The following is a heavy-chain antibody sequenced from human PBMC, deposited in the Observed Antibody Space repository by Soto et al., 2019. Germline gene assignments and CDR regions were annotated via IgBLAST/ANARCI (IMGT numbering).Heavy chain of an antibody. CDR3: ARERTGTTSMDV. V-gene: IGHV1-8*01. CDR1: GYTFTSYD. D-gene: IGHD1-1*01. J-gene: IGHJ6*02. Sequence: QLQLVQSGAEVKKPWASVKVSCKASGYTFTSYDINWVRQATGQGLEWMGWMNPNSGNTGYAQKFQGRVTMTRNTSMSTAYMELSSLRSEDTAVYYCARERTGTTSMDVWGQGTTVTVTS. CDR2: MNPNSGNT.